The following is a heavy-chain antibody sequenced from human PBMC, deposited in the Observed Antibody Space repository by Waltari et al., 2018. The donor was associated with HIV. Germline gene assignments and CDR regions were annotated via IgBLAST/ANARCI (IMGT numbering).Heavy chain of an antibody. D-gene: IGHD4-17*01. CDR3: TRGTFTVTYYFDY. CDR2: IRSKAYGGTT. Sequence: EVQLGESGGGLVQPGRSLRLSCATSGFSFGDYAMSWFRQAPGKGLEWVGFIRSKAYGGTTQDAASVKGRFTISRDDSKSIAYLQMNSLKTEDTALYYCTRGTFTVTYYFDYWGRGTLVTVSS. CDR1: GFSFGDYA. V-gene: IGHV3-49*03. J-gene: IGHJ4*02.